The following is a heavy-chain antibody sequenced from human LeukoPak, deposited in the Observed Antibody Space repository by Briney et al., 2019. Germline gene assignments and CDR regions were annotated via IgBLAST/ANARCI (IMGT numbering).Heavy chain of an antibody. V-gene: IGHV1-69*04. CDR1: GGTFSSYA. J-gene: IGHJ4*02. CDR3: ARRGGSYEDYFDY. D-gene: IGHD1-26*01. CDR2: IIPILGIA. Sequence: SVKVSCKASGGTFSSYAISWVRQAPGQGLEWMGRIIPILGIANYAQKFQGRVTITADKSTSTAYMELSSLRSEDTAVYYCARRGGSYEDYFDYWGQGTLVTVSS.